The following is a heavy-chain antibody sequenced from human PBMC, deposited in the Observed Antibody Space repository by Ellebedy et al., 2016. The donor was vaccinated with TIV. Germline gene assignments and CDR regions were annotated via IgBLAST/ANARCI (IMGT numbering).Heavy chain of an antibody. CDR2: ISSSSSYI. V-gene: IGHV3-21*01. D-gene: IGHD2-15*01. CDR3: VRDNAHCPDY. J-gene: IGHJ4*02. Sequence: PGGSLRLSCAASGSTFSLYRMNWVLQAPGKGLEWLSSISSSSSYIYYTDSGKGRFTISRDNTKNSVYLQMNSLRAEDTAVYYCVRDNAHCPDYWGQGNLVTVSS. CDR1: GSTFSLYR.